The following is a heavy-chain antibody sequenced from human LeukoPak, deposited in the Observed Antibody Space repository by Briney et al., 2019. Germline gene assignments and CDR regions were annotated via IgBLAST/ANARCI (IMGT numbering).Heavy chain of an antibody. Sequence: ASVKVSCKASGGTFSSYAISWVRQAPGQGLEWMGRIIPIFGTATYAQKFQGRVTITTDESTSTAYMELSSLRSEDTAVYYCAREDYDILTGYSDYFDYWGQGTLVTVSS. J-gene: IGHJ4*02. CDR2: IIPIFGTA. CDR1: GGTFSSYA. D-gene: IGHD3-9*01. V-gene: IGHV1-69*05. CDR3: AREDYDILTGYSDYFDY.